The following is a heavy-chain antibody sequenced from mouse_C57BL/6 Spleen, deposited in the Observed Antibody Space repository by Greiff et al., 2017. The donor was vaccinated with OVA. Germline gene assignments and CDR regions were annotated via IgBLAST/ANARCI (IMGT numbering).Heavy chain of an antibody. CDR2: ISYDGSN. J-gene: IGHJ2*01. CDR3: AREED. Sequence: EVQLQQSGPGLVKPSQSLSLTCSVTGYSITSGYYWNWIRQFPGNKLEWMGYISYDGSNNYNPSLKNRISITRDTSKNQFFLKLNSVTTEDTATYYCAREEDWGQGTTLTVSS. V-gene: IGHV3-6*01. CDR1: GYSITSGYY.